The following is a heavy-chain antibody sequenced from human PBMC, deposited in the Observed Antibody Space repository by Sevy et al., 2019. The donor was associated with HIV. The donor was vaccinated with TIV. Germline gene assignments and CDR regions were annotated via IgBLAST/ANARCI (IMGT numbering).Heavy chain of an antibody. D-gene: IGHD6-13*01. CDR2: IWHDGSNK. V-gene: IGHV3-33*01. Sequence: GGSLRLSCAASGFTFSSYGMHWVRQAPGKGLEWVAVIWHDGSNKYYADSVKGRFTISRDNSKNTLYLQMNSLRAEDTAVYYCARDLSSSWYGVYYGMDVWGQGTTVTVSS. J-gene: IGHJ6*02. CDR3: ARDLSSSWYGVYYGMDV. CDR1: GFTFSSYG.